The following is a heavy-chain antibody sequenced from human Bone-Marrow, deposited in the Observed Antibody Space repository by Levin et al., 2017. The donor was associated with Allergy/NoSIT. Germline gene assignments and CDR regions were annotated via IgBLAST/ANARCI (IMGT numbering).Heavy chain of an antibody. J-gene: IGHJ4*02. CDR3: ARVFIAASGRAFDY. CDR2: ISDDGDSM. V-gene: IGHV3-30-3*01. D-gene: IGHD6-13*01. Sequence: GGSLRLSCAASGFTFSIYAMHWVRQAPGKGLEWVAVISDDGDSMYYADSVKGRFSISRDNSKNTLYLQMNSLRVEDTAVYYCARVFIAASGRAFDYWGQGTLVTVSS. CDR1: GFTFSIYA.